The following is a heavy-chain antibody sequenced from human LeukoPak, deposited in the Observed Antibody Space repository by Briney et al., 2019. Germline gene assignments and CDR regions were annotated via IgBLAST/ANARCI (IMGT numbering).Heavy chain of an antibody. CDR1: GYTFTSYG. CDR3: AREWPNRAYFDY. J-gene: IGHJ4*02. V-gene: IGHV1-18*01. CDR2: ISAYNVNT. Sequence: ASVKVSCKASGYTFTSYGISWVRQAPGQGREWMGWISAYNVNTNYAQKLQGRVTMTTDTSTSTAYMELRSLRSDDTAVYYCAREWPNRAYFDYWGQGTLVTVSS. D-gene: IGHD2/OR15-2a*01.